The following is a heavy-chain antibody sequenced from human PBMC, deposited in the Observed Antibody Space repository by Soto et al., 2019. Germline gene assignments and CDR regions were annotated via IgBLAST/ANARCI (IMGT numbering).Heavy chain of an antibody. Sequence: PSETLSLTCTVSGGYISGSYWSCIRQTPGKVLEWIVFIHYTGSTNYNTSLKSRVTMSVDSAKNQFSLQLRSVTAADTAVYFCAKYRRTDAEGYSFDFWGQGALVTVSS. CDR1: GGYISGSY. V-gene: IGHV4-59*01. J-gene: IGHJ4*02. D-gene: IGHD2-15*01. CDR2: IHYTGST. CDR3: AKYRRTDAEGYSFDF.